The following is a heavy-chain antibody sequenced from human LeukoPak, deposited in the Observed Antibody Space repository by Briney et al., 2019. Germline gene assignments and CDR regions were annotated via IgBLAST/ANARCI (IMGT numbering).Heavy chain of an antibody. Sequence: GTSLTLSCTAPGFTFSSYSIHWIRQPPGKGLEWVALVWHDGGNRYYSEAVKGRFTISRDNSKNTVYLHINSLRAEDRAVYYCARELFCAGSCPVCWGGGGRVSVCSVCNWG. CDR1: GFTFSSYS. CDR3: ARELFCAGSCPVCWGGGGRVSVCSVCN. D-gene: IGHD3-16*01. V-gene: IGHV3-33*08. CDR2: VWHDGGNR. J-gene: IGHJ1*01.